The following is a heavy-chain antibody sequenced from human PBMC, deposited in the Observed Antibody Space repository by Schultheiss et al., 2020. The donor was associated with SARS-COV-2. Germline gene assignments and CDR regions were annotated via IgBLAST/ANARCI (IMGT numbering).Heavy chain of an antibody. V-gene: IGHV3-30*18. CDR2: ISYDGSNK. D-gene: IGHD2-21*02. CDR3: AKDLAHIVVVTAIRYFYVMDV. CDR1: GFTFSSYG. Sequence: GESLKISCAASGFTFSSYGMHWVRQAPGKGLEWVAVISYDGSNKYYADSVKGRFTISRDNSKNTLYLQMNSLRAEDTAVYYCAKDLAHIVVVTAIRYFYVMDVWGQGTTVTVSS. J-gene: IGHJ6*02.